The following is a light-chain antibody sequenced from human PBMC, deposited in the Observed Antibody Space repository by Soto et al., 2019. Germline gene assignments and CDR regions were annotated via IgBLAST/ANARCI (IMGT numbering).Light chain of an antibody. CDR1: SSNIGSNT. V-gene: IGLV1-44*01. Sequence: QSVLTQPPSASGTPGQRVTISCSGSSSNIGSNTVNWYQQLPGTAPKVLIYSNNQRPSGVPARFSGSNSCTSASLAISALQSEDEADDYCAAWDESLNGPVFGGGTKLTVL. J-gene: IGLJ2*01. CDR3: AAWDESLNGPV. CDR2: SNN.